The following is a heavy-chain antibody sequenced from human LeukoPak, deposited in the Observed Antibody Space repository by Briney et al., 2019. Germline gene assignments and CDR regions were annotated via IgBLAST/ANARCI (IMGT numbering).Heavy chain of an antibody. D-gene: IGHD1/OR15-1a*01. CDR2: IYYTGTT. V-gene: IGHV4-30-4*08. J-gene: IGHJ3*02. CDR1: GGSIGSADFY. Sequence: TSETLSLTCTVSGGSIGSADFYWNWVRQPPGKGLESIGSIYYTGTTQYNPSLKSRITISLDMSKNQFSLKLSSVTAADTAVYYCARDPHRERGTSNVFDIWGQGIMVTVSS. CDR3: ARDPHRERGTSNVFDI.